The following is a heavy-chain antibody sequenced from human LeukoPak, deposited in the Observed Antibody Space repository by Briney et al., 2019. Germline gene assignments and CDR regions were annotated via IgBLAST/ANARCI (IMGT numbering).Heavy chain of an antibody. CDR3: AGNGYSFDY. Sequence: SQTLSLTCAVSGGSISSGGYSWSWIRQPPGKGLVWIGNIYHSGSTYYNPCRKSLVTISVDKSKNQFSLKLSAVTAADTAVYYCAGNGYSFDYWGQGTLVTVSS. CDR2: IYHSGST. J-gene: IGHJ4*02. D-gene: IGHD5-18*01. V-gene: IGHV4-30-2*01. CDR1: GGSISSGGYS.